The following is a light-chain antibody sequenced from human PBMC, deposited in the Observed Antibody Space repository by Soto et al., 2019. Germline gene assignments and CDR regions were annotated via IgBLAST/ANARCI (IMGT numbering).Light chain of an antibody. CDR2: LNIDGSH. V-gene: IGLV4-69*01. Sequence: QLVLTQSPSASASLGASVKLTCTLSSGHSSYAIAWHQQQPEKGPRYLMKLNIDGSHSKGDGIPDRFSGSSSGAERYLTISSLQSEDEADYYCQTRDTGIRVVFGGGTKLTVL. J-gene: IGLJ2*01. CDR1: SGHSSYA. CDR3: QTRDTGIRVV.